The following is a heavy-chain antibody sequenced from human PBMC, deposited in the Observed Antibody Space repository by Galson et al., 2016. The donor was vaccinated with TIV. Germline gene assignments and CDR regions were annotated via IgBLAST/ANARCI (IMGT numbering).Heavy chain of an antibody. Sequence: SVKVSCKASGDTFTNYALNWVRQAPGQGLEWLGGIIPIFRTPKSAQNFQGRITISTDAPTSTIYMELSSLRSEDTAVYYCARAIVWFGDTHLGNDYWGQGTLVTVSS. V-gene: IGHV1-69*05. CDR2: IIPIFRTP. CDR3: ARAIVWFGDTHLGNDY. J-gene: IGHJ4*02. D-gene: IGHD3-10*01. CDR1: GDTFTNYA.